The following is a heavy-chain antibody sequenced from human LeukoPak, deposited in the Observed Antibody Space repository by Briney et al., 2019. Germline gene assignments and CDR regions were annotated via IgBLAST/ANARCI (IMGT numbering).Heavy chain of an antibody. CDR3: AREVRGAAGKPMYYFDY. CDR1: GGSISSYY. D-gene: IGHD3-10*01. CDR2: IYTSGTT. V-gene: IGHV4-4*07. Sequence: SETLSLTCTVSGGSISSYYWSWIRQPAGKGLEWIGRIYTSGTTNYNPSLKSRVTMSVDTSKNQFSLKMRSVTAADTAVYYCAREVRGAAGKPMYYFDYWGQGTLVSVSS. J-gene: IGHJ4*02.